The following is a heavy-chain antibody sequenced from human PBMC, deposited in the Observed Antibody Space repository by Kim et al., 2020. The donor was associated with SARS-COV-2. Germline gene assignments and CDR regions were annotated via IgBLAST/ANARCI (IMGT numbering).Heavy chain of an antibody. V-gene: IGHV3-33*01. J-gene: IGHJ3*02. CDR3: AGDWTRGGAFDI. Sequence: YDNSVKGRFTTPRDNSQNTLYVQMNSLRAEDTAVYYCAGDWTRGGAFDIWGQGTMVTVSS. D-gene: IGHD3-10*01.